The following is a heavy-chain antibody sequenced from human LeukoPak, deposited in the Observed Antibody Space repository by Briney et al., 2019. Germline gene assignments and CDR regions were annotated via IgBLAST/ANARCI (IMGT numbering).Heavy chain of an antibody. V-gene: IGHV3-11*04. CDR1: GFTFSDYY. Sequence: GGSLRLSCAASGFTFSDYYMSWIRQAPGKGLEWVSYISSSGSTIYYADSVKGRFTISRDNAKNSLYLQVNSLRAEDTAVYYCARGDYDFWSGYPYYYMDVWGKGTTVTVSS. J-gene: IGHJ6*03. CDR3: ARGDYDFWSGYPYYYMDV. D-gene: IGHD3-3*01. CDR2: ISSSGSTI.